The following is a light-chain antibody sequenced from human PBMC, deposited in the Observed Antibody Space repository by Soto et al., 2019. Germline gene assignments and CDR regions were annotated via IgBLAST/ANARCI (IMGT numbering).Light chain of an antibody. J-gene: IGLJ2*01. CDR2: YEI. V-gene: IGLV3-21*01. CDR1: DIGSKS. Sequence: SSELTQPPSVSVAPGMTARITCGGNDIGSKSVRWYQQKPGQAPVLVIYYEIDRPSGIPERFSGSNSGNTATLTITRFDAGDEADYYCHVWDSDTKQVVFGGGTKVTVL. CDR3: HVWDSDTKQVV.